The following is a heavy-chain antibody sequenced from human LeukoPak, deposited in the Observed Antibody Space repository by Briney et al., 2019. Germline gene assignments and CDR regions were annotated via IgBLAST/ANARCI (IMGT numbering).Heavy chain of an antibody. V-gene: IGHV4-39*01. CDR3: ASQSGHYYGSGSYYKMDY. CDR1: GGSISGSSYY. J-gene: IGHJ4*02. CDR2: IYYSGST. Sequence: SETLSLTCTVSGGSISGSSYYWGWIRQPPGKGLEWIGSIYYSGSTYYNPSLKSRVTISVDTSKNQFSLKLTSVTAADTAVFYCASQSGHYYGSGSYYKMDYWGQGTLVTVSS. D-gene: IGHD3-10*01.